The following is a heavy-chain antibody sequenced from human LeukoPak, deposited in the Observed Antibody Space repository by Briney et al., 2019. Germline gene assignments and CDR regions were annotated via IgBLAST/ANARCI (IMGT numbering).Heavy chain of an antibody. CDR1: GFTFSNYD. V-gene: IGHV3-13*01. J-gene: IGHJ6*02. Sequence: GGSLRLSCATSGFTFSNYDMHWVRHGSGKSLEWVSAISTGGDTYYPGSVKGRFTISRENAKNSVYLQMNSLRAEDTAVYYCAKFSAVYYYYGMDVWGQGTTVTVSS. CDR3: AKFSAVYYYYGMDV. D-gene: IGHD6-13*01. CDR2: ISTGGDT.